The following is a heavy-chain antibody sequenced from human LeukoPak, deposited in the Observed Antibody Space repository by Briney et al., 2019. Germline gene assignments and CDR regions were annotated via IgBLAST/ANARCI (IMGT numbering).Heavy chain of an antibody. CDR1: GYTFTGYY. Sequence: GASVKVSCKASGYTFTGYYMHWVRQAPGQGLEWMGWINLNSGGTNYAQKFQGRVTMTRDTSISTAYMELSRLRSDDTAVYYCARPLLGCSGGSCYSDWFDPWGQGTLVTVSS. J-gene: IGHJ5*02. CDR3: ARPLLGCSGGSCYSDWFDP. V-gene: IGHV1-2*02. D-gene: IGHD2-15*01. CDR2: INLNSGGT.